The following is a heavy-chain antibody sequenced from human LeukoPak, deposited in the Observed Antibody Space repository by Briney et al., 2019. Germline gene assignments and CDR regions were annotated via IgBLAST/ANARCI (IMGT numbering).Heavy chain of an antibody. Sequence: PGGSLRLSCAASGFTFSSFAMHWVRQAQGKGLEWVTLISYDGSKKYYADSVKGRFTISRDNSKDTLFLQMNSLISEDTAVYYCARDRGMTTNSVDYWGQGTLVTVSS. CDR1: GFTFSSFA. V-gene: IGHV3-30*04. CDR3: ARDRGMTTNSVDY. CDR2: ISYDGSKK. J-gene: IGHJ4*02. D-gene: IGHD4-11*01.